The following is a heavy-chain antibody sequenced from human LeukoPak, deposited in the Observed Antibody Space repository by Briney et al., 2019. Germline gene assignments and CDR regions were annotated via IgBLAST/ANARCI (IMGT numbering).Heavy chain of an antibody. J-gene: IGHJ6*02. D-gene: IGHD3-10*02. Sequence: SQTLSLTCTLSGGSTSSADYYWGWIRQPPGKGLEWIGSIYYSGSTYYNPSLKSRVTISVDTSRNQFSLRLSSVTAADTAVYYCAAATMFYDLHVWGQGTTVTVSS. CDR1: GGSTSSADYY. CDR2: IYYSGST. CDR3: AAATMFYDLHV. V-gene: IGHV4-30-4*08.